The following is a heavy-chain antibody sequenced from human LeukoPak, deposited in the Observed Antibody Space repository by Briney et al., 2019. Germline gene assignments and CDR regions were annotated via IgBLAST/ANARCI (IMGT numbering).Heavy chain of an antibody. CDR1: GGTFSSYA. Sequence: GASVKVSCKASGGTFSSYAISWVRQAPGQGLEWMGGIIPIFGTANYAQKFQGRVTITADKSTSTAYMELSSLRSEDTAVYYCARAGKYYGYYYYYYMDVWGKGTTVTVSS. CDR3: ARAGKYYGYYYYYYMDV. V-gene: IGHV1-69*06. J-gene: IGHJ6*03. D-gene: IGHD3-10*01. CDR2: IIPIFGTA.